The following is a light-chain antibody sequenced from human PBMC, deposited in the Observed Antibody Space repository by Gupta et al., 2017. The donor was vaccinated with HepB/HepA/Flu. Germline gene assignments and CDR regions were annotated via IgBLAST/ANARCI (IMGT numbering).Light chain of an antibody. J-gene: IGKJ4*01. CDR1: QSSSNY. CDR2: VAF. CDR3: QQTYWTPLT. V-gene: IGKV1-39*01. Sequence: DIQLTQSPSSLSASVGDRVTITCRASQSSSNYLNWYQQKPGKAPTLLIQVAFTLQSVVPTRFSGSGCGTDFTPTITRLQPDDFASYYYQQTYWTPLTFGGGTKVEIK.